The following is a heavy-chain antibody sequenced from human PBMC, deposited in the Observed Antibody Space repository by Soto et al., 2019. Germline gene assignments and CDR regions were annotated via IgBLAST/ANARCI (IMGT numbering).Heavy chain of an antibody. CDR2: ISGSGGST. D-gene: IGHD6-19*01. CDR1: GFTFSSYA. V-gene: IGHV3-23*01. CDR3: AKVGAPSKGQWLVHDYYYYYGMDV. J-gene: IGHJ6*02. Sequence: PGGSLRLSCAASGFTFSSYAMSWVRQAPGKGLEWVSAISGSGGSTYYADSVKGRFTISRDNSKNTLYLQMNSLRAEDTAVYYCAKVGAPSKGQWLVHDYYYYYGMDVWGQGTTVTVSS.